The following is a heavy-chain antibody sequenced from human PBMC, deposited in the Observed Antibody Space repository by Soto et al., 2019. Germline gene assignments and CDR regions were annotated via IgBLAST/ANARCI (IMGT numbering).Heavy chain of an antibody. J-gene: IGHJ4*02. CDR1: GFTFSTYW. D-gene: IGHD3-16*01. V-gene: IGHV3-74*01. Sequence: TRGSLRLSCAASGFTFSTYWMHWVRQAPGKGLVWVSRLDNDGTNTRYADSVKGRFTVSRDNGKNTVYLQMDSLRAEDTAVYYCARDGGTYFDYWGQGTLVTVSS. CDR3: ARDGGTYFDY. CDR2: LDNDGTNT.